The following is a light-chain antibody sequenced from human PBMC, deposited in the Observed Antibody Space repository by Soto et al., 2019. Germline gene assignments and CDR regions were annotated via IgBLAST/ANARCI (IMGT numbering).Light chain of an antibody. V-gene: IGLV2-18*02. Sequence: QSVLTQPPSVSGSPGQSVTISCTGTSIDFVTYNRVSWYQQPPGTAPKLIIYEARNRPSGVPDRFSGSKSGNTVSLTISGLQAEDEGDYYCQSYDSTLSARYVFGTGTKVTVL. J-gene: IGLJ1*01. CDR2: EAR. CDR1: SIDFVTYNR. CDR3: QSYDSTLSARYV.